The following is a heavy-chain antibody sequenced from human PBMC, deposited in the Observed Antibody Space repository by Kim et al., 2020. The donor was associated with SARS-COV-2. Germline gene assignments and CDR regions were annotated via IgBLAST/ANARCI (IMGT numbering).Heavy chain of an antibody. J-gene: IGHJ4*02. D-gene: IGHD6-13*01. V-gene: IGHV3-74*01. Sequence: ADSVKGRFTISRDNAKNTVYLQMNRLRAEDTAMYYCARAAAASGTGGYYWGQGALVTVSS. CDR3: ARAAAASGTGGYY.